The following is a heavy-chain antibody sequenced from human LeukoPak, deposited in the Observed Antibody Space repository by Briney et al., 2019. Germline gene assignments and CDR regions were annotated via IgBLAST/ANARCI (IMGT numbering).Heavy chain of an antibody. J-gene: IGHJ4*02. Sequence: SETLSLTCAVYGGSFSGYYWSWIRQPPGKGLEWIGEINHSGSTNYNPSLKSRVTISVDTSKNQFSLKLSSVTAADTAVYYCARRYCSSTSCHPVYWGQGTLVTVS. CDR2: INHSGST. V-gene: IGHV4-34*01. CDR3: ARRYCSSTSCHPVY. D-gene: IGHD2-2*01. CDR1: GGSFSGYY.